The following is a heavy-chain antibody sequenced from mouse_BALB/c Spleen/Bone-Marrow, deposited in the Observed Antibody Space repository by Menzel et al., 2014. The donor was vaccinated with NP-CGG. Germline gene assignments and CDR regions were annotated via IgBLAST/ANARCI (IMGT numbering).Heavy chain of an antibody. D-gene: IGHD1-1*01. V-gene: IGHV1-82*01. CDR3: ARTYGSSYFVY. CDR2: IYPGDGDT. CDR1: GYAFSSSW. Sequence: VQLMESGPELVKPGASVKTSCRASGYAFSSSWMNWVKQRPGQGLEWIGRIYPGDGDTNYNGKFKGKATLTADKSSSTAYMQLSSLTSVDSAVYFCARTYGSSYFVYWGQGTLVTVSA. J-gene: IGHJ3*01.